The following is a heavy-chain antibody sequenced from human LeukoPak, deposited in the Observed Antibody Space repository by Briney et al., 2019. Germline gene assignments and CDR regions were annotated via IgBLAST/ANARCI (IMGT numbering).Heavy chain of an antibody. CDR3: ALLAVASDFDY. CDR2: IGSSGTTI. J-gene: IGHJ4*02. D-gene: IGHD6-19*01. Sequence: GGSLRLSCAVSGLPFSIYEMNWVRQAPGKGLEWVSNIGSSGTTIYYADSVKGRFSISRDNAKSSLYLQMNSPRVEDTAVYYCALLAVASDFDYWGQGALVTVSS. V-gene: IGHV3-48*03. CDR1: GLPFSIYE.